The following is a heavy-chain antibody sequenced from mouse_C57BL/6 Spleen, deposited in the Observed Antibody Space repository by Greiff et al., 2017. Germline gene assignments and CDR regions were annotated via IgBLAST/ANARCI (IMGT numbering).Heavy chain of an antibody. D-gene: IGHD4-1*01. CDR2: IYPRSGNT. V-gene: IGHV1-81*01. CDR3: ARWGGLGGTEEDFDV. Sequence: QVQLQQSGAELARPGASVKLSCTASGYTFTSYGISWVKQRTGQGLEWIGEIYPRSGNTYYNEKFKGQATLSADKSSSTPYMELRSLTSEDSAVYFCARWGGLGGTEEDFDVWGTGTTVTVSS. CDR1: GYTFTSYG. J-gene: IGHJ1*03.